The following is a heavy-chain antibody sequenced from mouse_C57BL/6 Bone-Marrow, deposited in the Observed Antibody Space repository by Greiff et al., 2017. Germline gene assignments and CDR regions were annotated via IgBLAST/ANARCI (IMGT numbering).Heavy chain of an antibody. CDR2: INPGSGGT. V-gene: IGHV1-54*01. J-gene: IGHJ2*01. CDR1: GYAFTNYL. Sequence: QVQLQQSGAELVRPGTSVKVSCKASGYAFTNYLIEWVKQRPGQGLEWIGVINPGSGGTNYNEKFKGKATLTADKSSRTAYMQLSSLTSEDSAVYFCARHHPYFDYWGQGTTLTVSS. CDR3: ARHHPYFDY.